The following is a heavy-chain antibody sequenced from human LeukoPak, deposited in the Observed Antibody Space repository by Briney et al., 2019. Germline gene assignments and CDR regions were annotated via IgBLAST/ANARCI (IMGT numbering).Heavy chain of an antibody. CDR2: ISYDGSNK. CDR1: GFTFSSYA. Sequence: PGGSLRLSCAASGFTFSSYAMHWARQAPGKGLEWVAVISYDGSNKYYADSVKGRFTISRDNSKNTLYLQMNSLRAEDTAVYYCARVKNQWLVPGGFDYWGQGTLVTVSS. CDR3: ARVKNQWLVPGGFDY. D-gene: IGHD6-19*01. J-gene: IGHJ4*02. V-gene: IGHV3-30-3*01.